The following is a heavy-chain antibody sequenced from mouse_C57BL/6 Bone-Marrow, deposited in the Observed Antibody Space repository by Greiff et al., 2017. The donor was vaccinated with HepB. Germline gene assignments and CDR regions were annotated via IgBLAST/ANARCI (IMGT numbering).Heavy chain of an antibody. V-gene: IGHV14-4*01. J-gene: IGHJ2*01. D-gene: IGHD2-1*01. CDR3: TTLPYGNYRYFDY. CDR1: GFNIKDDY. Sequence: EVKLVESGAELVRPGASVKLSCTASGFNIKDDYMHWVKQRPEQGLEWIGWIDPENGDTEYASKFQGKATITADTSSNTAYLQLSSLTSEDTAVYYCTTLPYGNYRYFDYWGQGSTLTVSS. CDR2: IDPENGDT.